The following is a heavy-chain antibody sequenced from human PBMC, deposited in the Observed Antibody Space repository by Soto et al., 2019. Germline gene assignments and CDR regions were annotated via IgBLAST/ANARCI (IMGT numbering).Heavy chain of an antibody. CDR1: GGSISSTNW. V-gene: IGHV4-4*02. D-gene: IGHD2-21*01. J-gene: IGHJ5*02. Sequence: QVQLRESGPGLVKTSGTLSLTCAVSGGSISSTNWWTWVRQPPGKGLEWIGEIYHSGSPTYSPSFLSRAPVSVDQSTRPVALRLRSGTAAATAAYYWATLPPRIVVALLPVPTWGQGILVTVSS. CDR2: IYHSGSP. CDR3: ATLPPRIVVALLPVPT.